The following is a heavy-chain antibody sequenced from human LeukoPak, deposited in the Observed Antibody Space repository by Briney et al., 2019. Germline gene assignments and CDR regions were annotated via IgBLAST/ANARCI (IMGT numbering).Heavy chain of an antibody. Sequence: SGGSLRLSCAASGFTSSGSAMHWVRQASGKGLEWVGRIRSKANSYATAYAASVKGRFTISRDDSKNTAYLQMNSLKTEDTAVYYCTRHSGNWFRYYYYYMDVWGKGTTVTVSS. CDR1: GFTSSGSA. D-gene: IGHD3-10*01. V-gene: IGHV3-73*01. CDR2: IRSKANSYAT. J-gene: IGHJ6*03. CDR3: TRHSGNWFRYYYYYMDV.